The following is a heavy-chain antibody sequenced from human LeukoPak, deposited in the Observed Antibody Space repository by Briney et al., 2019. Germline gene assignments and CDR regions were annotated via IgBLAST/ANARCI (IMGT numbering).Heavy chain of an antibody. D-gene: IGHD2-2*01. CDR3: ARHCTSTSCLEY. CDR1: GFIFSRNG. Sequence: GGSLRLSCAAAGFIFSRNGMHWVRQAPGRGLEWVAFIRFDGSNEYYADSVKGRFTISRDNAKNSLYLQMNSLRAEDTAVYYCARHCTSTSCLEYWGRGTLVTVSS. J-gene: IGHJ4*02. CDR2: IRFDGSNE. V-gene: IGHV3-30*02.